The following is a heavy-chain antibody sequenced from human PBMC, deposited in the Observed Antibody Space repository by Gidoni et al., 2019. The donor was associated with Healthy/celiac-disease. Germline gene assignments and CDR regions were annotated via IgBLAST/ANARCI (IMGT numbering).Heavy chain of an antibody. CDR3: ARSCSSTSCYRGYYYGMDV. CDR2: FNPNSGGT. V-gene: IGHV1-2*04. Sequence: QVQLVHSGAEVQKPGASVQVSCKAYGYTFTGYYMHWVRQAPGQGLEWMGWFNPNSGGTNYAQKFQGWVTMTRDTSISTAYMELSRLRSDDTAVYYCARSCSSTSCYRGYYYGMDVWGQGTTVTVSS. D-gene: IGHD2-2*02. CDR1: GYTFTGYY. J-gene: IGHJ6*02.